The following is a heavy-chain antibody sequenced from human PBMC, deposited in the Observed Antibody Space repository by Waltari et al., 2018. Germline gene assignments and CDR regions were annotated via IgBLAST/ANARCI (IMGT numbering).Heavy chain of an antibody. D-gene: IGHD6-13*01. CDR2: FDPEDGET. V-gene: IGHV1-24*01. J-gene: IGHJ5*02. CDR1: GYTLTELS. Sequence: QLQLVQSGAEVKKPGAPVKVSCKVSGYTLTELSMHWLRQAPGKGLEGMGGFDPEDGETIYAQKFQGRVTMTEDTSTDTAYMELSSLRSEDTAVYYCATDGGIAAADWFDPWGQGTLVTVSS. CDR3: ATDGGIAAADWFDP.